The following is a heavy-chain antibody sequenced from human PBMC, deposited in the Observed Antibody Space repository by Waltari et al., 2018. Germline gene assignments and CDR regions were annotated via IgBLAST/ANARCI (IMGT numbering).Heavy chain of an antibody. CDR1: GFTFSSFG. CDR2: IRYDGSNK. CDR3: AKHVSSWPYDAFDI. J-gene: IGHJ3*02. Sequence: QVQLVESGGGVVRHGGSVRLSGAATGFTFSSFGMHWVRQAPGKGLEWVAFIRYDGSNKYYADSVKGRFTISRDNSKNTLFLQMNSLRAEDTAVYYCAKHVSSWPYDAFDIWGQGTMVTVSS. D-gene: IGHD6-13*01. V-gene: IGHV3-30*02.